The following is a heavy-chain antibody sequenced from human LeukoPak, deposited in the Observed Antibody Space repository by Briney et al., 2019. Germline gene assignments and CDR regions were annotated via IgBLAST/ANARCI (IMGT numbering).Heavy chain of an antibody. V-gene: IGHV1-18*01. CDR3: ARDPGSKENYDILTGPYDAFDI. CDR1: GYTFTSYG. D-gene: IGHD3-9*01. J-gene: IGHJ3*02. CDR2: ISAYNGNT. Sequence: ASVKVSCKASGYTFTSYGISWVRQAPGQGLEWMGWISAYNGNTNYAQKLQGRVTMTTDTSTSTAYMELRSLRSDDTAVYYCARDPGSKENYDILTGPYDAFDIWGQGTMVTVSS.